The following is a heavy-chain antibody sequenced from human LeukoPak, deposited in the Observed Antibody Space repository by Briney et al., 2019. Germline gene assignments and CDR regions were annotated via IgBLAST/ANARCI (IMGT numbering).Heavy chain of an antibody. D-gene: IGHD1-1*01. CDR1: GFTFSSYE. CDR3: ARAPNWNGGFDY. CDR2: ISSSGSTI. V-gene: IGHV3-48*03. J-gene: IGHJ4*02. Sequence: PGGSLRLSCAAPGFTFSSYEMNWVRQAPGKGLEWVSYISSSGSTIYYADSVKGRFTISRDNAKNSLYLQMNSLRAEDTAVYYCARAPNWNGGFDYWGQGTLVTVSS.